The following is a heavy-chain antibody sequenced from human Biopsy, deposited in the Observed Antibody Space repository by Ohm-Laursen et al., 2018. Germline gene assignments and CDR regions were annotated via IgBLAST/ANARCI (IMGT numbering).Heavy chain of an antibody. Sequence: ASSVKVSCKASGVTFDTYAFGWVRQAPGQGLEWMGGRIPYFNTIWYAQNFQDRVVITAERSARTTDMQLSGLRPDDTAVYYCVGGQRGPPIGVTVPGDAFDLWGPGTMVTVSP. V-gene: IGHV1-69*01. D-gene: IGHD2/OR15-2a*01. J-gene: IGHJ3*01. CDR3: VGGQRGPPIGVTVPGDAFDL. CDR2: RIPYFNTI. CDR1: GVTFDTYA.